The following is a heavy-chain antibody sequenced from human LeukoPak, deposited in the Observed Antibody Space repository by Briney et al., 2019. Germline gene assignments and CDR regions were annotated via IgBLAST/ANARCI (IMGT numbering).Heavy chain of an antibody. J-gene: IGHJ3*02. D-gene: IGHD2-15*01. Sequence: PGGSLRLSCEASGFLFSSHEVNWVRQPPGRGLEWISYISAGGSISYYADSVKGRFTISRDNAKSSLYLEMTNLRVEDTALYYCPRRSSAWYALDIWGQGTMVSVSP. V-gene: IGHV3-48*03. CDR1: GFLFSSHE. CDR2: ISAGGSIS. CDR3: PRRSSAWYALDI.